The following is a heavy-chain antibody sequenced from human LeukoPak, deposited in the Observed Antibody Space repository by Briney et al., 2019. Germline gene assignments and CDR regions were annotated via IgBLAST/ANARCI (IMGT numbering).Heavy chain of an antibody. CDR1: GYTFTSYD. CDR2: MNPNSGNT. CDR3: ARGPLGSRWWYAFDI. J-gene: IGHJ3*02. Sequence: ASVKVSCKASGYTFTSYDINWVRQATGQGLEWMGGMNPNSGNTGYAQEFQGRVTITRNTSISTAYMELSSLRSEDTAVYYCARGPLGSRWWYAFDIWGQGTMVTVSS. V-gene: IGHV1-8*03. D-gene: IGHD2-15*01.